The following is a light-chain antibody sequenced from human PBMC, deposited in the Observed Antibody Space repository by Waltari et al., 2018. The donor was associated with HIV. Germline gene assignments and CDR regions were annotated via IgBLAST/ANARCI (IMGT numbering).Light chain of an antibody. CDR2: GNP. V-gene: IGLV1-40*01. J-gene: IGLJ1*01. CDR3: QSYDSGLTAYV. CDR1: TSNIRAGYA. Sequence: QSVLPQPPSVSGAPGQRVTISCPGSTSNIRAGYAVPWFQQLPGTAPKLLISGNPNRPSGVPDRFSGSKSGTSASLAITGLQAEDEADYYCQSYDSGLTAYVFGTGTKVTVL.